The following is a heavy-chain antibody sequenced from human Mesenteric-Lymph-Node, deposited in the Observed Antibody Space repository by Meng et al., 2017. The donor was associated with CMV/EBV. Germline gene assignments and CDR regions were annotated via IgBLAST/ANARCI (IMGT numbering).Heavy chain of an antibody. CDR2: IYQSGST. CDR1: GGSLSGYY. V-gene: IGHV4-34*01. D-gene: IGHD3-10*01. J-gene: IGHJ4*02. CDR3: ARSAIMVTY. Sequence: SETLSLTCAVYGGSLSGYYWSWLRQPPGKGLEWIGEIYQSGSTSYNASLKSRVTISIDTSKNQFSLILTSVTAADTAVYYCARSAIMVTYWGQGTLVTVSS.